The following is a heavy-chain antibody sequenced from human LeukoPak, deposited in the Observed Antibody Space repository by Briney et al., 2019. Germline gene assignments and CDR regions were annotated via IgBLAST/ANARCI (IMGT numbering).Heavy chain of an antibody. V-gene: IGHV4-61*02. CDR1: GGSISSGSYY. CDR3: ARDSAGTSENFDY. D-gene: IGHD6-19*01. CDR2: IYTSGST. J-gene: IGHJ4*02. Sequence: SQTLSLICTVSGGSISSGSYYWSWIRQPAGKGLEWIGRIYTSGSTNYNPSLKSRVTISVDTSKNQFSLKLSSVTAADTAVYYCARDSAGTSENFDYWGQGTLVTVSS.